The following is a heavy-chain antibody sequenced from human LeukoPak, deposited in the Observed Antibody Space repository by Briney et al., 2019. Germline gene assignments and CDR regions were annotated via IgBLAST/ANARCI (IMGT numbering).Heavy chain of an antibody. Sequence: GGSLRLSCAASGFTFSSYWMSWVRQAPGKGLEWVSSISGTGGSPYYADSVKGRFTISRDNSENTVYLQMNSLRAEDTAVYYCAKPSGNYFPFDYWGQGTLVTVSS. CDR3: AKPSGNYFPFDY. D-gene: IGHD2/OR15-2a*01. CDR1: GFTFSSYW. CDR2: ISGTGGSP. J-gene: IGHJ4*02. V-gene: IGHV3-23*01.